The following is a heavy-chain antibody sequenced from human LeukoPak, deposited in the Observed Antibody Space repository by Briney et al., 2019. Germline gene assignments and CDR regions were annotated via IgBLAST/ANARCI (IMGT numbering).Heavy chain of an antibody. CDR3: ARSHSVWTSFDY. CDR2: IYYPATT. V-gene: IGHV4-59*02. CDR1: GDSVRNYY. J-gene: IGHJ4*02. D-gene: IGHD3/OR15-3a*01. Sequence: PSETLSLTCTVSGDSVRNYYWSWIRQSPGKGLEWIGYIYYPATTYYNPSLKSRVTISVDTSKNQFSLKLSSVTAADTAVYYCARSHSVWTSFDYWGQGTLVTVSS.